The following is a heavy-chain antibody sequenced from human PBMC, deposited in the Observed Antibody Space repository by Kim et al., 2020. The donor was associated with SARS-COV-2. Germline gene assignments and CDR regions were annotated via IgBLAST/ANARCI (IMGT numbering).Heavy chain of an antibody. CDR2: ISDSGADT. V-gene: IGHV3-23*01. J-gene: IGHJ1*01. D-gene: IGHD2-15*01. CDR3: ALGKSGSRYSGLQH. CDR1: GFTFSSYA. Sequence: GGSLRLSCVASGFTFSSYAMSWVRQAPGKGLEWVSVISDSGADTLYADSVKGRFIISRDSSKNTLYLQMNTLRGEDTAVYHCALGKSGSRYSGLQHWGQGTLVTVSS.